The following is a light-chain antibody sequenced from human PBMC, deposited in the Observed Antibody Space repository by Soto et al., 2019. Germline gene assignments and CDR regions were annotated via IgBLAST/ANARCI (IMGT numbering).Light chain of an antibody. Sequence: QSALTQPASVSGSPGQSITISCTGTSSDVGGYNYVSWYQQHPGKAPKLMIYDVSNRPSGVSNRFSGSKSGNTASLTISGLQAEDEADYYCSSYTSSSPRVFGGGTNLTVL. V-gene: IGLV2-14*01. J-gene: IGLJ2*01. CDR3: SSYTSSSPRV. CDR1: SSDVGGYNY. CDR2: DVS.